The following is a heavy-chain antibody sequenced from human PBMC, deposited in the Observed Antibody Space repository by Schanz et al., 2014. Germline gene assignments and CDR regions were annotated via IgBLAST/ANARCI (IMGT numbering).Heavy chain of an antibody. CDR2: IYHSGNT. Sequence: QVQLQASGPGLVKPSGTLSLTCAVSGASISRSNWWSWVRQPPGKGLEWIAEIYHSGNTNYNAALKSRVTISVNKSKNQFSLRVRSVAAADTAVYYCARDSLRGATVCYGMDVWGQGTTVTVSS. CDR3: ARDSLRGATVCYGMDV. V-gene: IGHV4-4*02. J-gene: IGHJ6*02. CDR1: GASISRSNW. D-gene: IGHD1-26*01.